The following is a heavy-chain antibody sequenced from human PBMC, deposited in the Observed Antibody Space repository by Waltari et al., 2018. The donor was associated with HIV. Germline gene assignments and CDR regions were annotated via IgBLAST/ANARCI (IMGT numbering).Heavy chain of an antibody. J-gene: IGHJ4*02. V-gene: IGHV3-48*03. CDR3: ARDGPHYYDSSGYYY. D-gene: IGHD3-22*01. CDR2: ISSSGSTI. Sequence: EVQLVESGGGLVQPGGSLRLSCAASGFTFSSYEMNWVRQAPGKGLEWVSYISSSGSTIYYADSVKGRVTISRDNAKNSLYLQMNSLRAEDTAVYYCARDGPHYYDSSGYYYWGQGTLVTVSS. CDR1: GFTFSSYE.